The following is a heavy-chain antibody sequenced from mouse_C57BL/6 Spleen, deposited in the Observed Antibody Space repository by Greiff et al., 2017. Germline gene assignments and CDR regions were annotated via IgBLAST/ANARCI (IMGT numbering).Heavy chain of an antibody. V-gene: IGHV1-20*01. CDR3: ARWGAGRYFDY. D-gene: IGHD1-1*01. Sequence: VQLKQSGPELVKPGDSVKISCKASGYSFTGYFMNWVMQSHGKSLEWIGRINPYNGDTFYNQKFKGKATLTVDKSSSTAHMELRSLTSEDSAVYYCARWGAGRYFDYWGQGTTLTVSS. CDR1: GYSFTGYF. J-gene: IGHJ2*01. CDR2: INPYNGDT.